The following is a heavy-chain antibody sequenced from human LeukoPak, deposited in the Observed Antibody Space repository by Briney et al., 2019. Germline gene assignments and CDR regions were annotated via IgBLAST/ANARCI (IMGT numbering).Heavy chain of an antibody. CDR1: GGTFSSYA. D-gene: IGHD6-19*01. J-gene: IGHJ6*02. CDR2: IIPIFGTT. CDR3: ARGLVSGWLNYYYYGMDV. V-gene: IGHV1-69*06. Sequence: ASVKVSCKASGGTFSSYAISWVRQAPGQGLEWMGGIIPIFGTTNYAQKFQGRVTITADKSTSTAYMELGSLRSEDTAVYYCARGLVSGWLNYYYYGMDVWGQGTTVTVSS.